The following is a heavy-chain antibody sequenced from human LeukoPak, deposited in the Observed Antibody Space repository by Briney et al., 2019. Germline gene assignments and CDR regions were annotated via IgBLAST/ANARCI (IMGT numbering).Heavy chain of an antibody. CDR3: ARAFATGYFDY. CDR1: VYTFTYYY. V-gene: IGHV1-2*02. J-gene: IGHJ4*02. Sequence: ASVTVSFTSSVYTFTYYYMHWVRQAPGQGLEWMGWINPNSGGTNYAQKFQGRVTMTRDTSISTAYMELSRPRSDDTAVYYCARAFATGYFDYWGQGTLVTVSS. CDR2: INPNSGGT.